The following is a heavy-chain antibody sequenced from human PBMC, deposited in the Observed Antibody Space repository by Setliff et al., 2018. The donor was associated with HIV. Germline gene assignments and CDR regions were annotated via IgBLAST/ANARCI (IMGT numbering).Heavy chain of an antibody. CDR3: ARLGYSGSLVGAFDI. V-gene: IGHV4-39*07. D-gene: IGHD1-26*01. J-gene: IGHJ3*02. Sequence: SETLSLTCTVSGGSISSYSYYWGWTRQPPGKGLEWIGSIYSSGNTYYNPSLKSRVTISVDTSQNQFSLKLSSVTAADTAIYYCARLGYSGSLVGAFDIWGQGTMVTVSS. CDR1: GGSISSYSYY. CDR2: IYSSGNT.